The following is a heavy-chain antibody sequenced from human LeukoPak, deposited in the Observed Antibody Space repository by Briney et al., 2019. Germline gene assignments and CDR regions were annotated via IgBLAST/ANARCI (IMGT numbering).Heavy chain of an antibody. D-gene: IGHD2-15*01. V-gene: IGHV3-7*01. CDR1: GFPFSGYY. J-gene: IGHJ6*04. Sequence: GGSLRLSCAASGFPFSGYYMSWVRQAPGKGLEWVANINEDGSVQDYVDAVKGRFTISRDNAKNTLYLQMNSLRVDDTAVYYCVGQLLRAVWGKGTTVTVSS. CDR3: VGQLLRAV. CDR2: INEDGSVQ.